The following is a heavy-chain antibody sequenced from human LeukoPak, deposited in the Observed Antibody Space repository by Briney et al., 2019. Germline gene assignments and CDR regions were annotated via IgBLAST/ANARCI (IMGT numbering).Heavy chain of an antibody. CDR1: GGSTSSYY. J-gene: IGHJ4*02. CDR2: IYYSGST. Sequence: SETLSLTCTVSGGSTSSYYWSWIRQPPGKGLEWIGYIYYSGSTNYNPSLKSRVTISVDTSKNQFSLKLSSVTAADAAVYYCARLHRGGSGSYTDYWGQGTLVTVSS. V-gene: IGHV4-59*01. D-gene: IGHD3-10*01. CDR3: ARLHRGGSGSYTDY.